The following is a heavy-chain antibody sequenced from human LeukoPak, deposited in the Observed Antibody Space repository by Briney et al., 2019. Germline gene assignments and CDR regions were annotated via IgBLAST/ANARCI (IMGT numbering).Heavy chain of an antibody. D-gene: IGHD3-9*01. Sequence: GGSLRLSCAASGFTFSSYGMHWVRQAPGKGLEWVTFIRYDGSNKYYADSVKGRFTISRDNSKNTLYLQMNSLRVEDTAIYYCARLAPQPTSYWGQGTLVTVSS. J-gene: IGHJ4*02. CDR2: IRYDGSNK. V-gene: IGHV3-30*02. CDR1: GFTFSSYG. CDR3: ARLAPQPTSY.